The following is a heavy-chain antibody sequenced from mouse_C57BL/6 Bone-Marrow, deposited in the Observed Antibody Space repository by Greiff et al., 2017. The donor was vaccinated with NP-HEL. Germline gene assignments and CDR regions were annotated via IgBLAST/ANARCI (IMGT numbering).Heavy chain of an antibody. V-gene: IGHV5-6*01. D-gene: IGHD3-1*01. Sequence: EVKLVESGGDLVKPGGSLKLSCAASGFTFSSYGMSWVRQTPDKRLEWVATISSGGSYTYYPDSVKGRFTISRDNAKNTLYLQMSSLKSEYTAMYYCARHRVYFDYWGQGTTLTVSS. CDR1: GFTFSSYG. J-gene: IGHJ2*01. CDR2: ISSGGSYT. CDR3: ARHRVYFDY.